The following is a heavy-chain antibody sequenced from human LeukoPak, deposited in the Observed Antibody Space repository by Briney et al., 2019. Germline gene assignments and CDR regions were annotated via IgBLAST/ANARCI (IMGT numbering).Heavy chain of an antibody. D-gene: IGHD3-3*01. Sequence: GASVNVSCKASGYTFTSYGISWVRQAPGQGLEWMGWISAYNGNTNYAQKLQGRVTMTTDTSTSTAYMELRSLRSDDTAVYYCARDDDFWSGSLLLFDYWGQGTLVTVSS. CDR1: GYTFTSYG. J-gene: IGHJ4*02. CDR3: ARDDDFWSGSLLLFDY. CDR2: ISAYNGNT. V-gene: IGHV1-18*01.